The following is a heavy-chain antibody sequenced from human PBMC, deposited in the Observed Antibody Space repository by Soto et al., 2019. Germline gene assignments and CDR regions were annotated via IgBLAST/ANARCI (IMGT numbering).Heavy chain of an antibody. J-gene: IGHJ4*02. CDR3: CSPKPSYATSLYYFDN. Sequence: GGSLRLSCPASGLSFGIYTISWFRQAPGKGLEWVGFIRGEAYGGTTEYAASVKGRFTISRDDSKGIAYLQMNSLKTEDTAVYYCCSPKPSYATSLYYFDNWGQGTLVTVSS. CDR1: GLSFGIYT. CDR2: IRGEAYGGTT. V-gene: IGHV3-49*03. D-gene: IGHD2-2*01.